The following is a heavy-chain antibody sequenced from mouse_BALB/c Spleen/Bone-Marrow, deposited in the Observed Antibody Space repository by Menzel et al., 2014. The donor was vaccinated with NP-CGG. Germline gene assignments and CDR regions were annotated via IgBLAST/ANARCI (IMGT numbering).Heavy chain of an antibody. J-gene: IGHJ3*01. V-gene: IGHV1-54*01. CDR2: INPGSGGT. Sequence: QVQLKESGAELVRPGTSVKVSCKASGYAFTNYLIEWVKQRPGQGLEWIGVINPGSGGTNYNEEFKGKATLTADKSSSTAYMQLSSQTSDDSAVYFCARRDYSFAYWGQGTLVTVSA. CDR1: GYAFTNYL. D-gene: IGHD2-13*01. CDR3: ARRDYSFAY.